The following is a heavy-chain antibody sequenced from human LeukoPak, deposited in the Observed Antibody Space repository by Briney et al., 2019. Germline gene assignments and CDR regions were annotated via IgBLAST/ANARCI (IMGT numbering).Heavy chain of an antibody. D-gene: IGHD6-13*01. CDR2: ISGFNGNT. Sequence: ASVKVSCKASGYTFTSYYMHWVRQAPGQGLEWMGRISGFNGNTNYAQKLQDRVTLTTDTSTSTAYMELRSLRFDDTAVYYCAREGERAAAGYYYYMDVWGKGTTVTVSS. CDR1: GYTFTSYY. J-gene: IGHJ6*03. V-gene: IGHV1-18*04. CDR3: AREGERAAAGYYYYMDV.